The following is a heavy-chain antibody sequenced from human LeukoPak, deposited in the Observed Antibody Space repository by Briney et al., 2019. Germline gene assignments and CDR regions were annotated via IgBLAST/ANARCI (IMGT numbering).Heavy chain of an antibody. Sequence: GGSLRLSCAASGLTFSSYWMSWVRQAPGKGLEWVANIKQDGSEKYYVDSVKGRFTISRDNAKNSLYLQMNSLRAEDTAVYYCAREGPSVTPYYWGQGTLVTVSS. V-gene: IGHV3-7*01. D-gene: IGHD4-17*01. CDR3: AREGPSVTPYY. J-gene: IGHJ4*02. CDR2: IKQDGSEK. CDR1: GLTFSSYW.